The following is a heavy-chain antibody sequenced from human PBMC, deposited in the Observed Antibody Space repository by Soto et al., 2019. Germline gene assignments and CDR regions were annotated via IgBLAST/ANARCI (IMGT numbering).Heavy chain of an antibody. Sequence: GESLKISCKGSGYSFTSYWIGWVRQTPGKGLEWMGVIYPRDSDTRYSPSFQGQVTISADKSISTAYLQWSSLEASDTAMYYCARARTIFGVVRHFDYWGQGTLVTVSS. CDR3: ARARTIFGVVRHFDY. J-gene: IGHJ4*02. D-gene: IGHD3-3*01. CDR1: GYSFTSYW. CDR2: IYPRDSDT. V-gene: IGHV5-51*01.